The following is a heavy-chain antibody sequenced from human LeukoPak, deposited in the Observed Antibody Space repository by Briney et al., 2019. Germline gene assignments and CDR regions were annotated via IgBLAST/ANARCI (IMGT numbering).Heavy chain of an antibody. CDR3: ARGEETYYYDSSGPDV. CDR1: GGTFSSYA. J-gene: IGHJ6*02. Sequence: GASVTVSCKASGGTFSSYAISWVRQAPAQGLEWMGRIIPIFGIANYAQKFQGRVTITADKSTSTAYMELSSLRSEDTAVYYCARGEETYYYDSSGPDVWGQGTTVTVSS. V-gene: IGHV1-69*04. CDR2: IIPIFGIA. D-gene: IGHD3-22*01.